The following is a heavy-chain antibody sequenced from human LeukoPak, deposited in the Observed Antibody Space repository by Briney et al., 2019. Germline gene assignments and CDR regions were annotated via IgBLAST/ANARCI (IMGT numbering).Heavy chain of an antibody. CDR2: ISSSSSTI. V-gene: IGHV3-48*04. Sequence: GGSLRLSCAASGFTFSSYSMDWVRQAPGKGLEWVSYISSSSSTIYYADSVKGRFTISRDNAKNSLYLQMNSLRAEDTAVYYCASPQNYYDSPSLDYWGQGTLVTVSS. J-gene: IGHJ4*02. D-gene: IGHD3-22*01. CDR1: GFTFSSYS. CDR3: ASPQNYYDSPSLDY.